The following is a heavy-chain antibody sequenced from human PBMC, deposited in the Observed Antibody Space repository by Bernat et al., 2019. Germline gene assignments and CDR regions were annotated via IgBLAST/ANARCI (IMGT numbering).Heavy chain of an antibody. J-gene: IGHJ3*02. CDR1: GYSFTSYW. Sequence: EVQLVQSGAEVKKPGESLKISCKGSGYSFTSYWIGWVRQMPGKGLEWMGIIYPGDSDTRYSPSFPSQSTISADNSISTSYLQWSSLKASDAAMYYCARGSGAVTTWFDTFDIWGQETMVTVAS. CDR2: IYPGDSDT. CDR3: ARGSGAVTTWFDTFDI. D-gene: IGHD4-11*01. V-gene: IGHV5-51*01.